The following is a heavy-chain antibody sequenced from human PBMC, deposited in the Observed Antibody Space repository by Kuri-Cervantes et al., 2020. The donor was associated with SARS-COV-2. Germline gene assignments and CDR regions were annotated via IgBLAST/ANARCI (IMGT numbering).Heavy chain of an antibody. D-gene: IGHD2-2*01. Sequence: GSLRLSCTVSGGSISSSSYYWGWIRQPPGKGLEWIGSIYYSGSTNYKPSLKSRVTISVDTSKNQFSLKLSSVTAADTAVYYCARQGGIVVVPAALWGQGTLVTVSS. V-gene: IGHV4-39*01. CDR3: ARQGGIVVVPAAL. J-gene: IGHJ4*02. CDR1: GGSISSSSYY. CDR2: IYYSGST.